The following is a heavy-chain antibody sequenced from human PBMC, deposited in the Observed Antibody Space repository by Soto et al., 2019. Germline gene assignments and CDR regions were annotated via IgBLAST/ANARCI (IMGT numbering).Heavy chain of an antibody. D-gene: IGHD4-17*01. CDR1: GGSISSYY. V-gene: IGHV4-59*01. Sequence: QVQLQESGPGLVKPSETLSLTCTVSGGSISSYYWSWIRQPPGQGLEWIGYIYYSGSTNYNPSLQTRVTISVDPSKNQFSLKLSSVTAAYTAVYYCASSDDYSDYADAFDIWGQGTMLTVSS. CDR2: IYYSGST. CDR3: ASSDDYSDYADAFDI. J-gene: IGHJ3*02.